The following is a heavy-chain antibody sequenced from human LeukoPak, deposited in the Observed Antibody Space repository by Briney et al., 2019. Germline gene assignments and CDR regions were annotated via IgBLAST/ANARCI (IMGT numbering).Heavy chain of an antibody. CDR3: ARRAPGILTGYFSYYFDY. D-gene: IGHD3-9*01. CDR1: GYTFTSYG. Sequence: ASVKVSCKASGYTFTSYGISWVRQAPGQGLEWMGWISAYNGNTNYAQKLQGRVTMTTDTSTSTAYMELRSLRSDDTAVYYCARRAPGILTGYFSYYFDYWGQGTLVTVSS. J-gene: IGHJ4*02. V-gene: IGHV1-18*04. CDR2: ISAYNGNT.